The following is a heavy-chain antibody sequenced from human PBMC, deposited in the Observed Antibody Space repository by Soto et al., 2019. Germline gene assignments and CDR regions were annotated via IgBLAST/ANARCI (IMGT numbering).Heavy chain of an antibody. V-gene: IGHV4-39*01. CDR2: IYYSGST. CDR1: GGSISSSSYY. J-gene: IGHJ1*01. Sequence: PSETLSLTCTVSGGSISSSSYYWGWIRQPPGKGLEWIGSIYYSGSTYYNPSLKSRVTISVDTSKNQFSLKLSSVTAADTAVYYCASFFPTRFVLGVCPFFSDWGWGPLVT. CDR3: ASFFPTRFVLGVCPFFSD. D-gene: IGHD3-10*01.